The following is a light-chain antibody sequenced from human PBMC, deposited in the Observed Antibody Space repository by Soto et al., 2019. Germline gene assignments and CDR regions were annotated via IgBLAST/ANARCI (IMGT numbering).Light chain of an antibody. CDR3: QHDFGSLYT. Sequence: SVLTQSPGTLSLSPGEGATLSCRTSQSISSTYLAWYQQRPGQAPRLLIYAASSRATGIPDRFSGSGSGTDFTLTISRLEPEEFAVYYCQHDFGSLYTFGQGTKLEIK. CDR2: AAS. V-gene: IGKV3-20*01. J-gene: IGKJ2*01. CDR1: QSISSTY.